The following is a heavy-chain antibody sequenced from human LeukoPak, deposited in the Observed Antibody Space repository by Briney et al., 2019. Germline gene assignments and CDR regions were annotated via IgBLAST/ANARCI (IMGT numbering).Heavy chain of an antibody. D-gene: IGHD2/OR15-2a*01. CDR3: AKGAFVLRNGEIDY. J-gene: IGHJ4*02. CDR2: ISGSGGST. V-gene: IGHV3-23*01. Sequence: GGSLRLSCAASGFTVSSNYMSWVRQAPGKGLEWVSVISGSGGSTYYADSVKGRFTISRDNSKNTLYLQMNSLRAGDTAVYYCAKGAFVLRNGEIDYWGQGTLVTVSS. CDR1: GFTVSSNY.